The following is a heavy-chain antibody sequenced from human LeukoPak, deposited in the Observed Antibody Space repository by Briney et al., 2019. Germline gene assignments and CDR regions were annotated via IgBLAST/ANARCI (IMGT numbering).Heavy chain of an antibody. V-gene: IGHV3-66*01. CDR3: ARGPLTGRWPDMGFDY. CDR2: IYSGGST. Sequence: GGSLRLSCAASGFTVSSNYMSWVRQAPGKGLEWVSVIYSGGSTYYAGSVKGRFTISRDNSKNTLYLQMNSLRAEDTAVFYCARGPLTGRWPDMGFDYWGQGTLVTVSS. J-gene: IGHJ4*02. CDR1: GFTVSSNY. D-gene: IGHD5-24*01.